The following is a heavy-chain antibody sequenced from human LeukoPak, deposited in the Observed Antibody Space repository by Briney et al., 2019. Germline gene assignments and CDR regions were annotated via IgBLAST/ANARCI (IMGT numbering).Heavy chain of an antibody. CDR1: GFTFSSYA. D-gene: IGHD3-16*02. J-gene: IGHJ6*03. CDR2: ISGSGGST. V-gene: IGHV3-23*01. Sequence: GGSLRLSCAASGFTFSSYAMRWVRQAPGKGLEWVSAISGSGGSTYYADSVKGRFTISRDNSKNPLYLQMNSLRAEDTAVYYCAKGTRELSGLKNYYHYYMDVWGKGTTVTVSS. CDR3: AKGTRELSGLKNYYHYYMDV.